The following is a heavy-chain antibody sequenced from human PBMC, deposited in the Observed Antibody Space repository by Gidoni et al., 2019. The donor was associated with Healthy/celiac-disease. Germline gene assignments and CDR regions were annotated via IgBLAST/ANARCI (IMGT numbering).Heavy chain of an antibody. J-gene: IGHJ4*02. CDR3: AKEKVVVGGDYFDY. D-gene: IGHD2-15*01. CDR1: GFSFDDYA. CDR2: IRWNSGSI. Sequence: EVQLVESGGGLVQPGRSLRLHCAASGFSFDDYAMHWFRQAPGKGLEWVSGIRWNSGSIGNADSVKCRFTISRDNAKNSLYLQINSLRAEDTALYYCAKEKVVVGGDYFDYWGQGTLVTVSS. V-gene: IGHV3-9*01.